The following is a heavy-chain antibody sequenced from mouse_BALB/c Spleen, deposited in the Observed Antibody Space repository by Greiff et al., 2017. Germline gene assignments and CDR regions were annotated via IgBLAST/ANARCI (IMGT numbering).Heavy chain of an antibody. V-gene: IGHV2-9*02. D-gene: IGHD5-1*01. Sequence: QVQLKESGPGLVAPSQSLSITCTVSGFSLTSYGVHWVRQPPGKGLEWLGVIWAGGSTNYNSAFMSRLSISKDNSKSQVFLKMNSLQTDDTAMYYCARDFTSSMDYWGQGTSVTVSS. J-gene: IGHJ4*01. CDR3: ARDFTSSMDY. CDR1: GFSLTSYG. CDR2: IWAGGST.